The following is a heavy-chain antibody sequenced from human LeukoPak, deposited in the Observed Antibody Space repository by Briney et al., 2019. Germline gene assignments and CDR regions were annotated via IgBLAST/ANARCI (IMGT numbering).Heavy chain of an antibody. CDR1: GFTVSGNY. D-gene: IGHD3-10*01. CDR2: IYSGGST. Sequence: PGGSLRLSCAASGFTVSGNYMSWVRQAPGKGLEWVSVIYSGGSTYYADSVKGRFTISRDNSNNTMYLQMNNLRSEDTAVYFCVRDYYGSGTYQGNYYYGMDVWGHGTTVTVSS. J-gene: IGHJ6*02. V-gene: IGHV3-53*01. CDR3: VRDYYGSGTYQGNYYYGMDV.